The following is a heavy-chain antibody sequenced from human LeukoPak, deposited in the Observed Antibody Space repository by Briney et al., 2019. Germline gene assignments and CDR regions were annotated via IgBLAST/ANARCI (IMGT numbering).Heavy chain of an antibody. CDR1: GGTFSSYA. D-gene: IGHD3-16*01. Sequence: VASVKVSCKASGGTFSSYAISWVRQAPGQGLEWMGRIIPIFGTANYAQKFQGRVTITTDESTSTAYMELSSLRSEDTAVYYCARTYYDYVWGGRPRDYFDYWGQGTLVTVSS. V-gene: IGHV1-69*05. CDR2: IIPIFGTA. CDR3: ARTYYDYVWGGRPRDYFDY. J-gene: IGHJ4*02.